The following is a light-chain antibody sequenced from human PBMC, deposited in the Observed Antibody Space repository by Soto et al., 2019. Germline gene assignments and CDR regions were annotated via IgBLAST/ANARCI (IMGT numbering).Light chain of an antibody. Sequence: ALTQPPSVSGSPGQSVTISCTGTSSDVGSYNRVSWYQQPPGTAPKLMIYEVSNRPSGVPDRFSGSKSGNTASLTISGLQAEDEADYYCSLYTSSSTYVFGTGTKV. V-gene: IGLV2-18*01. CDR3: SLYTSSSTYV. CDR2: EVS. CDR1: SSDVGSYNR. J-gene: IGLJ1*01.